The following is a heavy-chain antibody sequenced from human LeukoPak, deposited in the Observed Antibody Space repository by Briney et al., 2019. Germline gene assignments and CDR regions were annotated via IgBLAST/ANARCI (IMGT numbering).Heavy chain of an antibody. CDR1: GYTFTSYG. Sequence: SVKVSCKASGYTFTSYGISWVRQAPGQGLEWMGRIIPILGIANYAQKFQGRVTITADKSTSTAYMELSSLRSEDTAVYYCARDIVGATGDYWGQGTLVTVSS. J-gene: IGHJ4*02. CDR3: ARDIVGATGDY. CDR2: IIPILGIA. V-gene: IGHV1-69*04. D-gene: IGHD1-26*01.